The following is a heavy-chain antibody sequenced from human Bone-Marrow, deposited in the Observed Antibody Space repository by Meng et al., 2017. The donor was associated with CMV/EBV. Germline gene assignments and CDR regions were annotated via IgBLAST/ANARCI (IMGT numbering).Heavy chain of an antibody. CDR2: ISFDGSDK. J-gene: IGHJ4*02. CDR1: GFTFGDYA. D-gene: IGHD6-6*01. V-gene: IGHV3-30*04. Sequence: CAASGFTFGDYAMHWVRQAPGKGLEWVAVISFDGSDKYYADSVKGRFTISRDNSKNTLYLQMNSLRAEDTAAYYCARGLIRARQYIDFWGQGNLVTVSS. CDR3: ARGLIRARQYIDF.